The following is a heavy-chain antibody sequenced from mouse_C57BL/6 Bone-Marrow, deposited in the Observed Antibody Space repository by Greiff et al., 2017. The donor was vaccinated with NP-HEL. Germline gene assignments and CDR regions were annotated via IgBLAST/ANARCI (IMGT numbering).Heavy chain of an antibody. Sequence: VQLQQSGAELVRPGASVKLSCTASGFNIKDYYMHWVKQRHEQGLEWIGRIDPEDGDTEYAPKFQGKATMTAEKSSNTVYLELSSLTSEDTAVYSCSSSYCYGSSPYFDYWGQGTTLTVSS. CDR1: GFNIKDYY. CDR3: SSSYCYGSSPYFDY. V-gene: IGHV14-1*01. D-gene: IGHD1-1*01. J-gene: IGHJ2*01. CDR2: IDPEDGDT.